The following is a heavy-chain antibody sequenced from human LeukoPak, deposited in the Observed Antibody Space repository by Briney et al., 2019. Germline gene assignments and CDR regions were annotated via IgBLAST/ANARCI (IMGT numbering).Heavy chain of an antibody. CDR2: FSGSGSAT. CDR1: GFTFSNYG. Sequence: GGSLRLSCAASGFTFSNYGMSWVRQAPGKGLEWVSTFSGSGSATYNAGSVKGRFTTSRDNSNNTPYLQMNSLRAEDTAVYYCAKTEAPAAIRAGSDYWGQGTLVTVSS. J-gene: IGHJ4*02. V-gene: IGHV3-23*01. CDR3: AKTEAPAAIRAGSDY. D-gene: IGHD2-2*02.